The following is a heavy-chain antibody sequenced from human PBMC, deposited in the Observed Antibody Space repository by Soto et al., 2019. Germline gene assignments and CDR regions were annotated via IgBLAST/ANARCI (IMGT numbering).Heavy chain of an antibody. V-gene: IGHV1-8*01. CDR2: INSHSGNT. Sequence: ASVKVSCKTSGYRFASDVNWVRQATGQGLEYMGWINSHSGNTGYAQKFQGRVTMTTDTSTSTAYMELGSLRTDDTAVYYCARGDGLLTGYLSSFDYWGQGTLVTVSS. CDR1: GYRFASDV. CDR3: ARGDGLLTGYLSSFDY. J-gene: IGHJ4*02. D-gene: IGHD3-9*01.